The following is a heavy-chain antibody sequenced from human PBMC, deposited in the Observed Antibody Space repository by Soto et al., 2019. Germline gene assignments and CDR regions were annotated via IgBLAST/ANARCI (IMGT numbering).Heavy chain of an antibody. V-gene: IGHV4-59*03. CDR1: GGSISGYY. J-gene: IGHJ4*02. CDR3: GGPRVRFGLRLDH. D-gene: IGHD3-10*01. CDR2: IYYRGST. Sequence: QVQLQESGPGLVKPSETLSLTCTVSGGSISGYYWTWIRQSPGKGLEWIGYIYYRGSTDYNPSLKSPSPMSVNHAKNPFPPNPDFVAAGDTAVEYWGGPRVRFGLRLDHWGQGILVTVSS.